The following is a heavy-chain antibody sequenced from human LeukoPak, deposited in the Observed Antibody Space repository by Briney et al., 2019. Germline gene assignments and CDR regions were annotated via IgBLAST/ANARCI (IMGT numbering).Heavy chain of an antibody. J-gene: IGHJ3*02. V-gene: IGHV4-59*01. CDR1: GGSISSYY. D-gene: IGHD4-17*01. CDR2: IYYSGST. CDR3: ARVATVTSAFDI. Sequence: SETLSLPCTVSGGSISSYYWSWIRKPPGKGLEWIGYIYYSGSTNYNPSLKSRVTISVDTSKNQFSLKLSSVTAADTAVYYCARVATVTSAFDIWGQGTMVTVSS.